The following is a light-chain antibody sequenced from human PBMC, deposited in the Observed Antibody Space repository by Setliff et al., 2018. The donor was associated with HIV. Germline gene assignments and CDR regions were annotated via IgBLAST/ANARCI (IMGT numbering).Light chain of an antibody. CDR3: SSYTSSSTYV. CDR1: SGDVGGYNY. J-gene: IGLJ1*01. CDR2: DVS. Sequence: QSVLTQPASVSGSPGQSITISCTGTSGDVGGYNYVSWYQQHPGKAPKFMIYDVSKRPSGVSNRFSGSKSGNTASLTISGLQAEDEADYYCSSYTSSSTYVSGTGTKVTVL. V-gene: IGLV2-14*01.